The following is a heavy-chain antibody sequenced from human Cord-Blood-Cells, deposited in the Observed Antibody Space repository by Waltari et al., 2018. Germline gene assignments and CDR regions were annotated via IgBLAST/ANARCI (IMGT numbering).Heavy chain of an antibody. Sequence: EVQLLESGGGLVQPGGSLRLSCAASGFTFSSYAMSWVRQAPGKGLEGVSAISGSGGSTYYADSVKGRFTISRDNSKNTLYLKMNSLRAEDTAVYYCARPPPVTSWFDPWGQGTLVTVSS. CDR2: ISGSGGST. D-gene: IGHD4-17*01. V-gene: IGHV3-23*01. CDR1: GFTFSSYA. CDR3: ARPPPVTSWFDP. J-gene: IGHJ5*02.